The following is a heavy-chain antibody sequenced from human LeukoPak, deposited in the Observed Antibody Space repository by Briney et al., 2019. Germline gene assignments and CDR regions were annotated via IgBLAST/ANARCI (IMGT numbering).Heavy chain of an antibody. V-gene: IGHV1-8*01. J-gene: IGHJ4*02. D-gene: IGHD3-16*01. CDR2: MNPNSGDT. CDR3: ARTPTSMIILKS. Sequence: ASVKVSCKTSGHSFTTSDINWVRQAPGQGLEWMGWMNPNSGDTSYGQKFRGRVTMTRNTSISTAYMELSSLRPDDTAVYYCARTPTSMIILKSWGQGTLVTVSS. CDR1: GHSFTTSD.